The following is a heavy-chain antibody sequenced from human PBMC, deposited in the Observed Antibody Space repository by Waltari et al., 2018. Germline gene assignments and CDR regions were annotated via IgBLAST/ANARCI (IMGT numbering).Heavy chain of an antibody. J-gene: IGHJ6*02. CDR3: AKGRYSSSTYGMDV. CDR2: ISWNSGSI. D-gene: IGHD6-6*01. Sequence: EVQLVESGGGLVQPGRSLRLSCAASGFTFDDYAMHWVRQAPGKGLEWVSGISWNSGSIGYADSVKGRFTISRDNAKNSLYLQMNSLRAEDTALYYCAKGRYSSSTYGMDVWGQVTTVTVSS. V-gene: IGHV3-9*01. CDR1: GFTFDDYA.